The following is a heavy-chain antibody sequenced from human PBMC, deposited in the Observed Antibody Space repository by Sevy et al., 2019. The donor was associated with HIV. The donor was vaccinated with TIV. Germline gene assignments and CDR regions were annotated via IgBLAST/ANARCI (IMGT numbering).Heavy chain of an antibody. J-gene: IGHJ4*02. CDR2: ISGSGGST. CDR3: AKNRPLYYYDSSGEDY. V-gene: IGHV3-23*01. D-gene: IGHD3-22*01. Sequence: GGSLRLSCAASGLTFSSYAMSWVRQAPGKGLEWVSAISGSGGSTYYADSVKGRFTISRDNSKNTLYLQMNSLRAEDTAVYYCAKNRPLYYYDSSGEDYWGQGTLVTVSS. CDR1: GLTFSSYA.